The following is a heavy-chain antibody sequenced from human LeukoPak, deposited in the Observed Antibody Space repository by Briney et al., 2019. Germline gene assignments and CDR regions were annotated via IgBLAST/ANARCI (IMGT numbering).Heavy chain of an antibody. Sequence: GASVKVSCKTSGYSFTDYYMHWVRQAPGQGLEWTGWINPNSGGTSSAQKFQGRVTMTRDTSITTVYMEVSWLTSDDTAIYYCARADRLDGGPYLIGPWGQGTLVTVSS. V-gene: IGHV1-2*02. CDR3: ARADRLDGGPYLIGP. D-gene: IGHD2-21*01. CDR2: INPNSGGT. CDR1: GYSFTDYY. J-gene: IGHJ5*02.